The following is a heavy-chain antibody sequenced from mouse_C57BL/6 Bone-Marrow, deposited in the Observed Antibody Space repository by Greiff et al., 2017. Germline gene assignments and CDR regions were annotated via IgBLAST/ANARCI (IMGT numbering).Heavy chain of an antibody. CDR1: GYTFTSSW. J-gene: IGHJ2*01. CDR3: ARSNYGSSLFDY. D-gene: IGHD1-1*01. Sequence: VQLQQPGAELVKPGASVQLSCKASGYTFTSSWMHWVKQRPGQGLAWIGMIPPNSGSTNYNEQFKSKATLTVDKSSRTAYMTLSSLTAEDSAGYYWARSNYGSSLFDYWGQGTTLTVSS. V-gene: IGHV1-64*01. CDR2: IPPNSGST.